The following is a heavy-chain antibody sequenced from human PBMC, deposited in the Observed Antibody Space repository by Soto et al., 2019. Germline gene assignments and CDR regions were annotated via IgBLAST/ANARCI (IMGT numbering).Heavy chain of an antibody. V-gene: IGHV3-7*01. CDR2: IKHDGSEK. CDR3: TRDGVWFGEIYPFDS. J-gene: IGHJ4*02. D-gene: IGHD3-10*01. CDR1: GFTFGSYW. Sequence: GGSLRLSCSGSGFTFGSYWMSWVRQAPGKGLEWVANIKHDGSEKYYVDSAKGRFTISRDNAKKLLYLQMSSLRAEDTAMYYCTRDGVWFGEIYPFDSWGQGTRVTVSS.